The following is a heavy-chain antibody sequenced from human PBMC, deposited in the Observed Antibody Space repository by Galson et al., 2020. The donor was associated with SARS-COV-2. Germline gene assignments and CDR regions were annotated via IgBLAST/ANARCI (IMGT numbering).Heavy chain of an antibody. CDR1: GGTFNSYA. CDR2: IIPIFGTA. D-gene: IGHD5-12*01. V-gene: IGHV1-69*13. CDR3: ARISGYEWTDNDY. Sequence: SVTVSYKASGGTFNSYAISWVRQAPGQGLEWMGGIIPIFGTANYAQKFQGRVTITADESTSTAYMELSSLRSEDTAVYYCARISGYEWTDNDYWGQGTLVTVSS. J-gene: IGHJ4*02.